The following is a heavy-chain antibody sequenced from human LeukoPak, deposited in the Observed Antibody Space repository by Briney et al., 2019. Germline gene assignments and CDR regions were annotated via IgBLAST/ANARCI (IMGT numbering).Heavy chain of an antibody. CDR1: GGSISSGGYY. CDR3: ARGEGARDGYNYAGPFYFDY. D-gene: IGHD5-24*01. V-gene: IGHV4-31*03. J-gene: IGHJ4*01. Sequence: SETLSLTCTVSGGSISSGGYYWSWIRQHPGKGLEWIGYIYYSGSTNYSPSLKSRVTISIDTSKNQFSLKLNSMTAADTAVYYCARGEGARDGYNYAGPFYFDYWGHGTLVTVSS. CDR2: IYYSGST.